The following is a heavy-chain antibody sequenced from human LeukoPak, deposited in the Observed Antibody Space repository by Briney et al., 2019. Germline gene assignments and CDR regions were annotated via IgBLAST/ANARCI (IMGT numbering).Heavy chain of an antibody. CDR2: IRYDGSNK. CDR3: ANSPGGSTGWFPDS. Sequence: PGGSLRLSCAASGFTFSNSGMHWVRQAPGKGLEWVAFIRYDGSNKYYADSVKGRFTISRDNSKNTLYPQMNSLRAEDTAAYYCANSPGGSTGWFPDSWGQGTLVTVSS. D-gene: IGHD6-19*01. CDR1: GFTFSNSG. V-gene: IGHV3-30*02. J-gene: IGHJ4*02.